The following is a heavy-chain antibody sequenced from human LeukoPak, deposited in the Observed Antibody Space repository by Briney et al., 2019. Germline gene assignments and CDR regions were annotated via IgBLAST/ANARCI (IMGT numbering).Heavy chain of an antibody. CDR1: GLGLEEFP. CDR2: ISWDGGSR. CDR3: AKTSIRWLQTYYFDY. D-gene: IGHD5-24*01. Sequence: GGPLSLPCAASGLGLEEFPMHWSVQPPGRGLEWVSFISWDGGSRYYPDSVKGRFTISRDNSKNSLYLQMNSLRADDTALYYCAKTSIRWLQTYYFDYWGRGTLVSVSS. V-gene: IGHV3-43D*04. J-gene: IGHJ4*02.